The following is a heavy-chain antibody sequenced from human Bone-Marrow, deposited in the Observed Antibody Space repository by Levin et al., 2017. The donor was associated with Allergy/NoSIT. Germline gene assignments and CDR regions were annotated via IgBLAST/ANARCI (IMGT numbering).Heavy chain of an antibody. J-gene: IGHJ5*02. Sequence: GASVKVSCAASGFTVSSNYMSWVRQAPGKGLEWVSVLYSDGRTYYADSVKGRFTISRDNPKNSLYLQMNSLRDEDTAVYYCAGHSGGWYGRGWFDPWGQGTLVTVSS. CDR2: LYSDGRT. D-gene: IGHD6-19*01. CDR1: GFTVSSNY. V-gene: IGHV3-66*04. CDR3: AGHSGGWYGRGWFDP.